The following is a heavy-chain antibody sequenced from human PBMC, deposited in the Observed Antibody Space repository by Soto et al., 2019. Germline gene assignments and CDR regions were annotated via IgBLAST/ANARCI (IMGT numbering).Heavy chain of an antibody. Sequence: QVQLVQSGAEVKKPGASVKVSCKASGYTFTTYYMHWVRQAPGQGLERMGGVLPIFGTATYAQKFQGRVTITADKSTSTAYMELSSLRSEDTAVYYCARGYSSGWYGGNDYWGQGTLVTVSS. D-gene: IGHD6-19*01. CDR2: VLPIFGTA. J-gene: IGHJ4*02. V-gene: IGHV1-69*06. CDR3: ARGYSSGWYGGNDY. CDR1: GYTFTTYY.